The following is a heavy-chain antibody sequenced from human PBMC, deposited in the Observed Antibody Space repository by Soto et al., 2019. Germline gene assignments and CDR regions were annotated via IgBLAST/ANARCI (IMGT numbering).Heavy chain of an antibody. CDR1: GFTFSSYA. D-gene: IGHD6-13*01. V-gene: IGHV3-23*01. CDR2: ISGSGGST. Sequence: PGGSLRLSCAASGFTFSSYAMSWVRQAPGKGLEWVSAISGSGGSTYYADSVKGRFTISRDNSKNTLYLQMNSLRAEDTAVYYCVKGLTKLQRAAAGPVAFDIWGQGTMVTVSS. CDR3: VKGLTKLQRAAAGPVAFDI. J-gene: IGHJ3*02.